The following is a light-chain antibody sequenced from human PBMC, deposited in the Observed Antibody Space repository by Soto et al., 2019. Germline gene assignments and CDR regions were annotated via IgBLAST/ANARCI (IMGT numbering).Light chain of an antibody. CDR3: QCYSSYPWT. V-gene: IGKV1-5*01. J-gene: IGKJ1*01. Sequence: DLQMTQSPSTLSASVGDRVTITCRASHICRNWLAWYQQKAGKAPRLLIYDASTLQSGVPSRFSGSGSGTEFSLTISSLQPDDFGTYYCQCYSSYPWTFGQGTKVDIK. CDR1: HICRNW. CDR2: DAS.